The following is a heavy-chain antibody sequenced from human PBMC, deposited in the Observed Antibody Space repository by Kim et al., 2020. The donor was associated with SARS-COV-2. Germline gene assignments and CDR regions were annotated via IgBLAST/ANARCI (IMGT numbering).Heavy chain of an antibody. Sequence: GGSLRLSCAASGFIFSSYGMHWVRQAAGKGLEWVAVISNDGSKQYYGDSVKGRFTISRDSSESTVYLQMNSLSADDTGVYYCVRDPVRTVGADRDYWGQG. D-gene: IGHD1-26*01. CDR3: VRDPVRTVGADRDY. V-gene: IGHV3-33*05. CDR2: ISNDGSKQ. CDR1: GFIFSSYG. J-gene: IGHJ4*02.